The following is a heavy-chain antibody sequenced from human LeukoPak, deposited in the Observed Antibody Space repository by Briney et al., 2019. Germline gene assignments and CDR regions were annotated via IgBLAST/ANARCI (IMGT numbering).Heavy chain of an antibody. V-gene: IGHV4-39*02. J-gene: IGHJ4*02. Sequence: SETLSLTCTVSGGSVSSGSYYWSWIRQPPGKGPEWIGDINHRGFTNHNPSLKSRVTISVDTSTNHFSLRLISLTAADTAVYYCARGRARRNPYIYDSSGFPFDYWGQGTLVTVST. CDR2: INHRGFT. CDR1: GGSVSSGSYY. CDR3: ARGRARRNPYIYDSSGFPFDY. D-gene: IGHD3-22*01.